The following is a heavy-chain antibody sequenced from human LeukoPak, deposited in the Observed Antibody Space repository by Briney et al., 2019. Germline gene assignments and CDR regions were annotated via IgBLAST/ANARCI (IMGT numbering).Heavy chain of an antibody. CDR2: IYASGST. CDR3: ARAKPEVYGSPGRLGFNFDI. Sequence: SETLSLTCTVSGGSISSSSYYWSWIRQSAGKGLEWIGRIYASGSTNYNPSLKSRVTMSVDTSKNQLSLKLSSVTAADTAVYYCARAKPEVYGSPGRLGFNFDIWGQGTMVTVSS. CDR1: GGSISSSSYY. V-gene: IGHV4-61*02. D-gene: IGHD3-16*01. J-gene: IGHJ3*02.